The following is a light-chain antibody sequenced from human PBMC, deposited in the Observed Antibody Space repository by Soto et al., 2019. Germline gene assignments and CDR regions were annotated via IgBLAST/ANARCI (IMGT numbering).Light chain of an antibody. Sequence: DIVMSQSPDSLAVSLGERATINCKSSQSILYSSSNKNYLAWYQQKPGQPPKLLIYWASTRESGVPDRFSGSGSGTDFTLTISSLQAEDVAVYYCQQYYSNPLTFGGGTKVEIK. CDR3: QQYYSNPLT. CDR2: WAS. CDR1: QSILYSSSNKNY. V-gene: IGKV4-1*01. J-gene: IGKJ4*01.